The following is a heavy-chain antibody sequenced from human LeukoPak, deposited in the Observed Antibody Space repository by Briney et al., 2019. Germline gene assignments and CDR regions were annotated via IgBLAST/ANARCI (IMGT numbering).Heavy chain of an antibody. D-gene: IGHD4-17*01. CDR3: ATNLIPDYCDYVCSYDYYYMDV. CDR2: IIPIFGTA. V-gene: IGHV1-69*06. Sequence: GASVKVSCNASGYTFTSYYMHWVRQAPGQGLEWMGVIIPIFGTANYAQKFQGRVTITADKSTSTAYMELSSLRSEDTAVYYCATNLIPDYCDYVCSYDYYYMDVWGKGTTVTVSS. J-gene: IGHJ6*03. CDR1: GYTFTSYY.